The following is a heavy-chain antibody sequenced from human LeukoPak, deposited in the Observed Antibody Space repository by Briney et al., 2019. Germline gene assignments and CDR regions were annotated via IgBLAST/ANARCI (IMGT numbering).Heavy chain of an antibody. Sequence: PGGSLRLSCAASGFTFSDYSMSWIRQAPGKGLEWVSYISSSGTTIYSADSVKGRFTISRDNAKNSLYLQMNSLRAEDTAVYYCARDRIFGVVSDWGQGTLVTVSS. V-gene: IGHV3-11*01. CDR2: ISSSGTTI. D-gene: IGHD3-3*01. J-gene: IGHJ4*02. CDR1: GFTFSDYS. CDR3: ARDRIFGVVSD.